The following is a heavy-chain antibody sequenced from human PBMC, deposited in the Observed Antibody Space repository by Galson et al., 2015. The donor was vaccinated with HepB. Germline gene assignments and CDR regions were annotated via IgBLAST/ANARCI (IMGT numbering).Heavy chain of an antibody. CDR3: ARGGIVVVPAAIRNWFDP. CDR1: GGTFSSYT. V-gene: IGHV1-69*02. D-gene: IGHD2-2*01. CDR2: IIPILGIA. Sequence: SVKVSCKASGGTFSSYTISWVRQAPGQGLEWMGRIIPILGIANYAQKFQGRVTITADKSTSTAYMELSSLRSEDTAVYYCARGGIVVVPAAIRNWFDPWGQGTLVTVSS. J-gene: IGHJ5*02.